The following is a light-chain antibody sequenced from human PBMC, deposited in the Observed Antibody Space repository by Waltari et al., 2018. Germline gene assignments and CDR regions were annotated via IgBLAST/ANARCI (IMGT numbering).Light chain of an antibody. Sequence: SYELTQPPSVSVSPGQTATIACSGDTLGDKFVSWYQQQPGQSPVLVIHQDTKRPSGIPERFSGSNSGNTATLTISGTQAMDEADYYCQAWDSTTVVFGGGTKLTAL. J-gene: IGLJ2*01. CDR1: TLGDKF. CDR3: QAWDSTTVV. V-gene: IGLV3-1*01. CDR2: QDT.